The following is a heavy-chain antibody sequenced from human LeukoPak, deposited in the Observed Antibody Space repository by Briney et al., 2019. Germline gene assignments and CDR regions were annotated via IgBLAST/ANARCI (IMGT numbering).Heavy chain of an antibody. D-gene: IGHD6-6*01. Sequence: PSETLSLTCTVSGGSISSSNWWSWVRQPPGKGLECIGEIYHSGSTNYNPSLSSRVTISVDKSQNQFSLKLSSVTAADTAVYYCARSSFSAFDIWGQGTVVTVSS. CDR3: ARSSFSAFDI. CDR2: IYHSGST. V-gene: IGHV4-4*02. J-gene: IGHJ3*02. CDR1: GGSISSSNW.